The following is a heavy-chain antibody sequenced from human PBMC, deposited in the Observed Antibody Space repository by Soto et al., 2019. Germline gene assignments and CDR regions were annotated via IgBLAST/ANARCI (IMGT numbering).Heavy chain of an antibody. CDR2: IYYSGST. CDR1: GGSIRSYY. J-gene: IGHJ4*02. Sequence: SETLSLTCTVSGGSIRSYYWSWIRQPPGKGLEWIGYIYYSGSTNYNPSLKSRVTISIDTSKNQFSLRLSSVTAADTAVYYCTRQRDGYNYRYFDYWGQGTLVTVSS. V-gene: IGHV4-59*08. D-gene: IGHD5-12*01. CDR3: TRQRDGYNYRYFDY.